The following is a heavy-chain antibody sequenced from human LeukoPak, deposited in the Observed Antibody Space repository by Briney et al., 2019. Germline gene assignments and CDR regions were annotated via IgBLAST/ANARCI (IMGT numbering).Heavy chain of an antibody. CDR1: GDSVNSSDSY. D-gene: IGHD6-13*01. CDR3: ARDPSYSSSSYYYYYGMDV. J-gene: IGHJ6*02. CDR2: IYHSGST. V-gene: IGHV4-61*08. Sequence: PSGTLSLTCTVSGDSVNSSDSYWGWIRQPPGKGLEWIGYIYHSGSTNYNPSLKSRVTISVDTSKNQFSLKVSSVTAADTAVYYCARDPSYSSSSYYYYYGMDVWGQGTTVTVSS.